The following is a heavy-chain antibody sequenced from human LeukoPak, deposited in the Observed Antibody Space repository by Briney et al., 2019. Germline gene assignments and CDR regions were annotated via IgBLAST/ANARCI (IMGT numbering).Heavy chain of an antibody. CDR2: INHSGST. CDR3: ARENRLGYCSSTSCLPFDY. D-gene: IGHD2-2*01. V-gene: IGHV4-34*01. Sequence: PSEILSLTCAVYGGSFSGYYWSWIRQPPGKGLEWIGEINHSGSTNYNPSLKSRVTISVDTSKNQFSLKLSSVTAADTAVYYCARENRLGYCSSTSCLPFDYWGQGTLVTVSS. CDR1: GGSFSGYY. J-gene: IGHJ4*02.